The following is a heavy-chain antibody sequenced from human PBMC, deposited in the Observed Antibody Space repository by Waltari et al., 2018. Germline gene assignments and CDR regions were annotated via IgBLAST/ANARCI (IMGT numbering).Heavy chain of an antibody. CDR2: LNAVNGNT. V-gene: IGHV1-3*01. Sequence: QVHLVQSGAEVKKPGASVKVSCKASGYSLTIYSMHWVRQAPGQRLEWMGWLNAVNGNTKYSQKFQGRVTITRDTSASTSYMELTSLRSEDTADYYCARDNWNDDYFDYWGQGTLVTVSS. CDR3: ARDNWNDDYFDY. D-gene: IGHD1-20*01. J-gene: IGHJ4*02. CDR1: GYSLTIYS.